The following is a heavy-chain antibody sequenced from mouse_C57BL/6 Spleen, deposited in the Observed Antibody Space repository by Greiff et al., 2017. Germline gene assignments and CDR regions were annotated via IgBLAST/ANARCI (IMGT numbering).Heavy chain of an antibody. CDR2: IHPNSGST. CDR3: ARPGDGNWYFDV. J-gene: IGHJ1*03. V-gene: IGHV1-64*01. CDR1: GYTFTSYW. Sequence: QVQLQQPGAELVKPGASVKLSCKASGYTFTSYWMHWVKQRPGQGLEWIGMIHPNSGSTNYNEKFKSKATLTVDKSSSTAYMQLSSLTSEDSAVYYGARPGDGNWYFDVWGTGTTVTVSS. D-gene: IGHD2-1*01.